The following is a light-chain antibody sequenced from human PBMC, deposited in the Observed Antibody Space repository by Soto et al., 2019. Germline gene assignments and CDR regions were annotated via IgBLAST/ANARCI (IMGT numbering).Light chain of an antibody. J-gene: IGKJ5*01. CDR3: QQYNSYIT. Sequence: DIQMTQSPSTLSASVGDRVTITCRASQSVTSWLAWYQQRPGKAPKLLIYDASSLQNGVPSRFSGSGSGTEFTLTIRRLQPDDFATYYCQQYNSYITFGQGTRLE. CDR1: QSVTSW. CDR2: DAS. V-gene: IGKV1-5*01.